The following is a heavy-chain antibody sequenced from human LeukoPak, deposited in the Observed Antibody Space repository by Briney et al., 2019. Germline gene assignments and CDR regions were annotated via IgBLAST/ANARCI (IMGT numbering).Heavy chain of an antibody. D-gene: IGHD4-17*01. CDR2: ISSSGSTI. Sequence: PGGSLRLSCAASGFTFSSYEMNWVRQAPGKGLEWVSYISSSGSTIYYADSVKGRFTISRDNAKNSLYLQMNSLRAEDTAVYYCARVHFHYGDSDYWGQGTLVTVSS. CDR1: GFTFSSYE. V-gene: IGHV3-48*03. CDR3: ARVHFHYGDSDY. J-gene: IGHJ4*02.